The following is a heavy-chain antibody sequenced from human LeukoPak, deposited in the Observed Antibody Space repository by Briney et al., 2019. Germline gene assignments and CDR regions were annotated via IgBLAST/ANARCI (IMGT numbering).Heavy chain of an antibody. Sequence: SETLSLTCTVSGGSISSYYWSWIQQPAGKGLEWIGRIYTSGSTNYNPSLKSRVTMSVDTSKNQFSLKLSSVTAADTAVYYCARDGRDGYNTRAPPYGMDVWGQGTTVTVSS. CDR2: IYTSGST. V-gene: IGHV4-4*07. CDR3: ARDGRDGYNTRAPPYGMDV. J-gene: IGHJ6*02. D-gene: IGHD5-24*01. CDR1: GGSISSYY.